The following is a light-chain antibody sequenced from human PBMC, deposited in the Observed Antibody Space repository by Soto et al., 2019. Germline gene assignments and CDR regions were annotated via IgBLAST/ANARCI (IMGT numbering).Light chain of an antibody. Sequence: ESRLRQSPGTLSLSPGERGTLSCWASQSISSMYLTWYQHKPGQAPRLLIYGASIRATGIPDRFSGSGSGTDFTLTISRLEPEDSAVYYCQQFRSSPPAFTFGQGTKLEI. V-gene: IGKV3-20*01. CDR2: GAS. J-gene: IGKJ2*01. CDR3: QQFRSSPPAFT. CDR1: QSISSMY.